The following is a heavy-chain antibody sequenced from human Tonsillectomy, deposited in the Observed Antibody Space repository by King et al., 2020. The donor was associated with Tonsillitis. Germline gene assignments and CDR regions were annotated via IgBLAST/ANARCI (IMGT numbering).Heavy chain of an antibody. D-gene: IGHD2-15*01. Sequence: VQLVESGGGVVQPGRSLRLSCAASGFTFSSYAMHWVRQAPGKGLDWVAVITYDGSNKYYADSVKGRFTISRDNSKNTLYLQMNSLRAEDTAVYYCARDTSVGAAIYFDYWGQGTLVTVSS. CDR1: GFTFSSYA. J-gene: IGHJ4*02. V-gene: IGHV3-30-3*01. CDR2: ITYDGSNK. CDR3: ARDTSVGAAIYFDY.